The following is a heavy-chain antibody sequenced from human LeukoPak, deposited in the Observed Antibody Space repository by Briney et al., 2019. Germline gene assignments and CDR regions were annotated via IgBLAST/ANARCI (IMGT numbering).Heavy chain of an antibody. D-gene: IGHD4-17*01. CDR3: ARDPYGDRGNFDS. Sequence: SETLSLTCTVSGASINNYHWGWIRQPAGKGPEWIGRINKGGSTNHNSSLKSRVTISLDASTNQFSLKLSSVTAADTAVYYCARDPYGDRGNFDSWGQGTLVTVSS. J-gene: IGHJ4*02. V-gene: IGHV4-4*07. CDR2: INKGGST. CDR1: GASINNYH.